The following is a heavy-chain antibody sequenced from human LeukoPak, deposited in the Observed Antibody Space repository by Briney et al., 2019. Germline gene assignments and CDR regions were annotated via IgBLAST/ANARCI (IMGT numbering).Heavy chain of an antibody. Sequence: GGSLRLSCAASGFTLSGNSMNWVRQAPGKGLVWVSSTYADGSTFYADSVKGRFTISRGNAKNTVYLQMNSLRGEDTAVYYCTGSGGNSCWGQGTMVTVSS. V-gene: IGHV3-74*01. CDR1: GFTLSGNS. CDR2: TYADGST. J-gene: IGHJ3*01. D-gene: IGHD6-19*01. CDR3: TGSGGNSC.